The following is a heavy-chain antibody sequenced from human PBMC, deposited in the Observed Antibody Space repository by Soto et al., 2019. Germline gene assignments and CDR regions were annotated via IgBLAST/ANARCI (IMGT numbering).Heavy chain of an antibody. D-gene: IGHD6-13*01. CDR2: IYWDDDK. CDR3: ARSWFNNSWYDFQH. Sequence: QITLKESGPTLVKPTQTLTLTCTFSGFSLSTSGVGVGWIRQPPGKALEWLTLIYWDDDKRYSPSLKSRLTITKDASKNPVVLTMTNMEPVDTATYNCARSWFNNSWYDFQHWGQGTLVIVSS. V-gene: IGHV2-5*02. J-gene: IGHJ1*01. CDR1: GFSLSTSGVG.